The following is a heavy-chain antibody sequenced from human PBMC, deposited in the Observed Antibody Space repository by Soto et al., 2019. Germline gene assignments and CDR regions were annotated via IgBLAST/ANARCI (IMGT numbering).Heavy chain of an antibody. CDR2: INAGNGNT. D-gene: IGHD3-22*01. J-gene: IGHJ6*02. CDR3: ARDPNFSDSSGYYYVDYYYGMDV. Sequence: ASVKVSCKASGYTFTSYSMHWVRQAPGQRLEWMGWINAGNGNTKYSQKFQGRVTITRDTSASTAYMELSSLRSEDTAVYYCARDPNFSDSSGYYYVDYYYGMDVWGQGTTVSVSS. CDR1: GYTFTSYS. V-gene: IGHV1-3*01.